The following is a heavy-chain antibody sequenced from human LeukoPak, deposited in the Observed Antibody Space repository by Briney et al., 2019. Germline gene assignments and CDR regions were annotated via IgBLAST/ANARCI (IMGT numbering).Heavy chain of an antibody. D-gene: IGHD5-24*01. V-gene: IGHV3-30-3*01. CDR1: GFTFSSYA. J-gene: IGHJ4*02. CDR3: ASGRDGSN. Sequence: GGSLRLSCAASGFTFSSYAMHWVRQAPGKGLEWVAVISYDGSNKYYADSVKGRFTISRDNSKNTLYLQMNSLRAEDTAVYYCASGRDGSNWGQGTLVTVSS. CDR2: ISYDGSNK.